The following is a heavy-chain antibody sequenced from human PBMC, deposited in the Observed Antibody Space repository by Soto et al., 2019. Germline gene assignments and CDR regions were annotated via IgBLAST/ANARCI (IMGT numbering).Heavy chain of an antibody. D-gene: IGHD3-10*01. CDR3: AIVLGGAGYYYGSGSRPYDAFDI. Sequence: QVQLVQSGAEVKKPGASVKVSCKASGYTFTGYYMHWVRQAPGQGLEWMGWINPNSGGPNYAQKFQGWCTMTRDTPISTAYMELSMLRSDDTAVYYCAIVLGGAGYYYGSGSRPYDAFDIWGQGTMVTVSS. V-gene: IGHV1-2*04. CDR1: GYTFTGYY. J-gene: IGHJ3*02. CDR2: INPNSGGP.